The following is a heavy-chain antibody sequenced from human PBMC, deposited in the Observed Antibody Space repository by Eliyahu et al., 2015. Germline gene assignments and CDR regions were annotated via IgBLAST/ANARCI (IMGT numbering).Heavy chain of an antibody. J-gene: IGHJ4*02. Sequence: EVQLLESGGGLVQPGGSLRLSCGASGFXFSNFAMIWVRQAPGKGLEWVSGMRGSGDSTYYADSVKGRFTIFRDNSKNTLYLEMNSLRAEDTAVYYCAKDDLRWGMAAPYFDYWGQGTLVTVSS. D-gene: IGHD7-27*01. CDR2: MRGSGDST. CDR1: GFXFSNFA. CDR3: AKDDLRWGMAAPYFDY. V-gene: IGHV3-23*01.